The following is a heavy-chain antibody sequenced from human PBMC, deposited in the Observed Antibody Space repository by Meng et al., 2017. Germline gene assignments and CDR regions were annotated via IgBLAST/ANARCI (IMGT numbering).Heavy chain of an antibody. CDR2: LGAHDGNT. CDR1: DYTFTGYG. Sequence: QVQPVQAGPEVKKPGASVKVSCKASDYTFTGYGVSWVRLAPGQGLEWMAWLGAHDGNTSHAPKFQGRVTVSADRPTATAYMELRSLRSDDTAVYYCARGTPGRSYSDYWGQGTLVTVSS. V-gene: IGHV1-18*01. D-gene: IGHD3-10*01. CDR3: ARGTPGRSYSDY. J-gene: IGHJ4*02.